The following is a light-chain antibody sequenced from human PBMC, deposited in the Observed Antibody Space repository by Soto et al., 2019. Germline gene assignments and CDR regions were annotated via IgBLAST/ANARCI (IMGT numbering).Light chain of an antibody. CDR1: QNINSRY. Sequence: EIVLTQSPGTLSLSPGERATLSCRASQNINSRYLAWYQQKPGQAPRLLIYGASSRATGIPDRFSGSGSGTDFTLNISRLEPEDFAVYYCQQFGSSPGFTFGPGTKVDIK. CDR2: GAS. V-gene: IGKV3-20*01. J-gene: IGKJ3*01. CDR3: QQFGSSPGFT.